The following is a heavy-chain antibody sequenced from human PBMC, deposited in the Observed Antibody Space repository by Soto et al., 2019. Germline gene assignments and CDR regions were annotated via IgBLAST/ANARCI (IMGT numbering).Heavy chain of an antibody. V-gene: IGHV3-23*01. Sequence: GESLKISCAASGFTFSTYAMGWVRQAPGKGLEWVSSISGTLSTYYADSVKGQFTISRDNSKNTLYLQINSLRPDDTAVYFCTKGYSTGWSEGYFDYWGQGALVTVSS. J-gene: IGHJ4*02. CDR3: TKGYSTGWSEGYFDY. CDR2: ISGTLST. CDR1: GFTFSTYA. D-gene: IGHD6-19*01.